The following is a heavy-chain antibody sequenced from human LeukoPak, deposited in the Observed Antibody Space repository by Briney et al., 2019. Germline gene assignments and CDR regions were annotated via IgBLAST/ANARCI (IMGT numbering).Heavy chain of an antibody. CDR3: ASTTRGGTYYYYMDV. D-gene: IGHD1-1*01. CDR2: IYSGGST. V-gene: IGHV3-53*01. J-gene: IGHJ6*03. CDR1: GFTFSNCW. Sequence: GGSLRLSCAASGFTFSNCWMSCVRQAPGKGLEWVSVIYSGGSTYYADSVKGRFTVSRDNSKNTLYLQMNSLRAEDTAVYYCASTTRGGTYYYYMDVWGKGTTVTISS.